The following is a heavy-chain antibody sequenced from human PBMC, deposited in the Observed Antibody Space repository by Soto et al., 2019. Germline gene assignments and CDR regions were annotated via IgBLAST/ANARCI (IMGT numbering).Heavy chain of an antibody. CDR3: AKDGNSGSYYLFDY. J-gene: IGHJ4*02. Sequence: GSMRLSGSASGFIFDDYTMHWVRQAPGKGLEWVSLISWDGGSTYYADSVKGRFTISRDNSKNSLYLQMNSLRTEDTALYHCAKDGNSGSYYLFDYWGQGP. V-gene: IGHV3-43*01. CDR2: ISWDGGST. D-gene: IGHD1-26*01. CDR1: GFIFDDYT.